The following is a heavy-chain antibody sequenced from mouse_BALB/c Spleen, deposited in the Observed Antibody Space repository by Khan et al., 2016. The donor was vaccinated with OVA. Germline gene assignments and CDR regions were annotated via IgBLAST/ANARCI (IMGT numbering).Heavy chain of an antibody. CDR2: IYPGSDST. V-gene: IGHV1-77*01. D-gene: IGHD4-1*01. CDR3: ARAGWDVFAY. J-gene: IGHJ3*01. Sequence: QVQLQQSGPELVKPGASVKMSCKASGYTFTDYVMNWVKQRNGQGLEWIGQIYPGSDSTYYNENFKGKATLTTDRSSNTAYMQLSNLTSEDSAVYFCARAGWDVFAYWGQGTLVTVSA. CDR1: GYTFTDYV.